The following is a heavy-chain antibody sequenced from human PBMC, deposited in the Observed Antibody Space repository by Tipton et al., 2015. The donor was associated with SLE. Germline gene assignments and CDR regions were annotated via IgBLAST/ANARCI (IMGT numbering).Heavy chain of an antibody. J-gene: IGHJ4*02. D-gene: IGHD5-18*01. V-gene: IGHV4-39*07. CDR3: ARDQEYSYGAFD. Sequence: GLVKPSETLSLTCTVSGGSISSSSYYWGWIRQPPGKGLEWIGSIYYSGSTYYNPSLKSRVTISVDTSKNQFSLKLSSVTAADTAVYYCARDQEYSYGAFDWGQGTLVTVSS. CDR1: GGSISSSSYY. CDR2: IYYSGST.